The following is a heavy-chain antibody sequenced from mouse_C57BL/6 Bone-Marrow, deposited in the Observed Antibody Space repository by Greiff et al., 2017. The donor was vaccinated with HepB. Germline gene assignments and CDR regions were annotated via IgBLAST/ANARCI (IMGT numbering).Heavy chain of an antibody. CDR2: ISDGGSYT. J-gene: IGHJ4*01. Sequence: EVNVVESGGGLVKPGGSLKLSCAASGFTFSSYAMSWVRQTPEKRLEWVATISDGGSYTYYPDNVKGRFTISRDNAKNNLYLQMSHLKSEDTAMYYCARVFISGAMDYWGQGTSVTVSS. CDR1: GFTFSSYA. CDR3: ARVFISGAMDY. V-gene: IGHV5-4*03. D-gene: IGHD3-1*01.